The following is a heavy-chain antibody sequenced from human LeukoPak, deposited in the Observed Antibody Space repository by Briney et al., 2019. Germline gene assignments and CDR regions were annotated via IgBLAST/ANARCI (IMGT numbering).Heavy chain of an antibody. D-gene: IGHD5-12*01. V-gene: IGHV3-7*01. J-gene: IGHJ4*02. Sequence: PGGSLRLSCAASGFTLSSYWMSWVRQAPGKGLEWVANIKQDGSEKYYVDSVKGRFTISRDNAKNSLYLQMNSLRAEDTAVYYCARDSGYALDYWGQGTLVTVSS. CDR3: ARDSGYALDY. CDR2: IKQDGSEK. CDR1: GFTLSSYW.